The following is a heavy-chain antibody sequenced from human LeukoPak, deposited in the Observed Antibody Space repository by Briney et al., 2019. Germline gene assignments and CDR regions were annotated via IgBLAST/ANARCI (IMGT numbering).Heavy chain of an antibody. CDR3: ATKQWLAPPPDS. D-gene: IGHD6-19*01. J-gene: IGHJ4*02. V-gene: IGHV3-74*01. CDR1: GFTFSKYW. Sequence: GGSLRLSCAASGFTFSKYWMLWVRQAPGKGLESVSRINTDGTVTIYADSVKGRFTVSRDNADNTMFLQMNSVRDEDTAVYYCATKQWLAPPPDSWGQGTPVTVSS. CDR2: INTDGTVT.